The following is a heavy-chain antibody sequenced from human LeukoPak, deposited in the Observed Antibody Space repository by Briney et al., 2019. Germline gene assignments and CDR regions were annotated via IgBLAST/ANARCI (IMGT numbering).Heavy chain of an antibody. CDR2: IYRDGST. V-gene: IGHV3-53*01. CDR3: AREGVASGLDY. Sequence: GGSLRLSCAASGFTLSSNYMSWVRQAPGKGLEWLSVIYRDGSTYYADSVKGRFTISRDNSKNTLYLQMNSLRAEDTAVYYCAREGVASGLDYWGQGTLVIVSS. J-gene: IGHJ4*02. D-gene: IGHD6-25*01. CDR1: GFTLSSNY.